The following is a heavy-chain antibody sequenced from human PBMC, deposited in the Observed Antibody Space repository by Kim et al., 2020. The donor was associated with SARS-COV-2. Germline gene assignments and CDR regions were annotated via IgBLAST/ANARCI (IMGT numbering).Heavy chain of an antibody. Sequence: ASVKVSCKASGYTITSYGISWVRQAPGQGLEWMGWISAYNGNTNYAQKLQGRVTMTTDTSTSTAYMELRSLRSDDTAVYYCARVGYCSSTSCFPVDYYYYYGMDVWGQGTTVTVSS. D-gene: IGHD2-2*01. CDR1: GYTITSYG. CDR3: ARVGYCSSTSCFPVDYYYYYGMDV. J-gene: IGHJ6*02. CDR2: ISAYNGNT. V-gene: IGHV1-18*04.